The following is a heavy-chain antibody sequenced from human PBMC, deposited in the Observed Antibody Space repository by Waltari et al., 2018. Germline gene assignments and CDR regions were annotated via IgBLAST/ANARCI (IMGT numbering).Heavy chain of an antibody. Sequence: QVQLLDSGGGVVQPGRSLTLSCVPSGFFFNHYPMQWVRQAPGKGLEWLAIISSDGTTTYFADSVKGRFTISRDNSKNMLFLQMHSLRPEDTAFYYCATNEIPWHWGQGTLVTVSS. CDR1: GFFFNHYP. CDR3: ATNEIPWH. J-gene: IGHJ4*02. CDR2: ISSDGTTT. D-gene: IGHD1-1*01. V-gene: IGHV3-30*04.